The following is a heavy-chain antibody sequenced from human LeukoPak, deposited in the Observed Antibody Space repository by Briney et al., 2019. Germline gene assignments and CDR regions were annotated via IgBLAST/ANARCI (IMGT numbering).Heavy chain of an antibody. CDR1: GFTFDDYA. CDR2: ISWNSGSI. J-gene: IGHJ1*01. CDR3: AKDGRYCSGGSCYGRYFQH. D-gene: IGHD2-15*01. V-gene: IGHV3-9*01. Sequence: GGSLRLSCAASGFTFDDYAMHWVRQAPGKGLEWVSGISWNSGSIGYADSVKGRFTISRDNSKNTLYLQMNSLRAEDTAVYYCAKDGRYCSGGSCYGRYFQHWGQGTLVTVSS.